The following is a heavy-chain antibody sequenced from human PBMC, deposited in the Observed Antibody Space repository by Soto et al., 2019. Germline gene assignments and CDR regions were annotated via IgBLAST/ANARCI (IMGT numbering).Heavy chain of an antibody. J-gene: IGHJ5*02. CDR3: ARTYDSNWFDP. V-gene: IGHV4-30-4*01. CDR1: GGSISSGDYY. CDR2: IYYSGST. Sequence: NPSETLSLTCTVSGGSISSGDYYWSWIRQPPGKGLEWIGYIYYSGSTYYNPSLKSRVTISVDTSKNQFSLKLSSVTAADTAVYYCARTYDSNWFDPWGQGTLVTVSS. D-gene: IGHD3-3*01.